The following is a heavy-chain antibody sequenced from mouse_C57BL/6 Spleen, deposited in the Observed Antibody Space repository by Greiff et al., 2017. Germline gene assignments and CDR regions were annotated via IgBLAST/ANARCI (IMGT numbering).Heavy chain of an antibody. J-gene: IGHJ1*03. CDR3: ARNYYGSSPHWYFDV. D-gene: IGHD1-1*01. CDR1: GFSLTSYA. Sequence: VKLVESGPGLVAPSQSLSITCTVSGFSLTSYAISWVRQPPGKGLEWLGVIWTGGGTNYNSALKSRLSISKDNSKSQVFLKMNSLQTDDTARYYCARNYYGSSPHWYFDVWGTGTTVTVSS. V-gene: IGHV2-9-1*01. CDR2: IWTGGGT.